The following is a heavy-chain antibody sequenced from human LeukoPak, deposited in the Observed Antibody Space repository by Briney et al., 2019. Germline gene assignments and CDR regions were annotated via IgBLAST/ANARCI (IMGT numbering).Heavy chain of an antibody. CDR1: GFTVSTNY. CDR3: ARGLSYAVAYGDY. J-gene: IGHJ4*02. Sequence: PGGSLRLSCAASGFTVSTNYMSWVRQAPEKGLQWVSVIYSGGTTYYTDSVRGRFTVSRDNAKNTLYLQLNSLRADDTAVYYCARGLSYAVAYGDYWGQGTLVTVSS. CDR2: IYSGGTT. V-gene: IGHV3-66*01. D-gene: IGHD6-19*01.